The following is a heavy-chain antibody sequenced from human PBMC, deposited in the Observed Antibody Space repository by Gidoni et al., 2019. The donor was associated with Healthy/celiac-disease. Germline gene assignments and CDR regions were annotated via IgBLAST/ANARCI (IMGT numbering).Heavy chain of an antibody. J-gene: IGHJ6*02. D-gene: IGHD6-19*01. Sequence: QLQLQESGPGLVKPSETLSLTCTVSGGSISTSSYYWGWIRQPPGKGLEWIGSIYYSGSNYYTPSLKSRVTISVDTSKNQFSLKLSSVTAADTAVYYCARHDGSSGWYGDYYGMDVWGQGTTVTVSS. V-gene: IGHV4-39*01. CDR3: ARHDGSSGWYGDYYGMDV. CDR2: IYYSGSN. CDR1: GGSISTSSYY.